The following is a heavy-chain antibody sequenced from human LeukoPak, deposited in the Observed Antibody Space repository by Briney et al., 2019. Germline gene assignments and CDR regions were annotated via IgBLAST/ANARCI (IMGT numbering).Heavy chain of an antibody. Sequence: PGRSLRLSCAASGFTFSSYWMTWVRQAPGKGLEWVANIKQDGSERNYVDSVKGRFTISRDNAKNSPYLQMNTLRDEDTAVYYCATGAGCGYWGQGTLVTVSS. J-gene: IGHJ4*02. CDR1: GFTFSSYW. D-gene: IGHD6-19*01. V-gene: IGHV3-7*03. CDR2: IKQDGSER. CDR3: ATGAGCGY.